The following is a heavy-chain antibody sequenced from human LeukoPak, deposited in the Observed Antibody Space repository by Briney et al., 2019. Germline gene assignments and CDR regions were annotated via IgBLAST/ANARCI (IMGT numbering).Heavy chain of an antibody. CDR2: ISWNSGYI. D-gene: IGHD6-19*01. CDR1: GFTFDDYA. CDR3: ATVDRYSSGWYEAPLWY. J-gene: IGHJ4*02. V-gene: IGHV3-9*01. Sequence: PGRSLRLSCAASGFTFDDYAMHWVRQAPGKGLEWVSGISWNSGYIDYADSVKGRFTISRDNAKNSLYLQMNSLRAEDTAVYYCATVDRYSSGWYEAPLWYWGQGTLVTVSS.